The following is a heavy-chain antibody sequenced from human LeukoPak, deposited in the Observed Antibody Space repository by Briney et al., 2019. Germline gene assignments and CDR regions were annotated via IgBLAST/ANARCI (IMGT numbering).Heavy chain of an antibody. CDR2: ISYDGSNK. J-gene: IGHJ4*02. Sequence: PGRSLRLSCAASGFTFSSYAMHWVRQAPGKGLEWVAVISYDGSNKYYADSVKGRFTISRDNSKDTLYLQMNSLRVEDTATYYCAKRDSSGSYPYYFDYWGQGTLVTVSS. CDR3: AKRDSSGSYPYYFDY. D-gene: IGHD3-22*01. V-gene: IGHV3-30-3*02. CDR1: GFTFSSYA.